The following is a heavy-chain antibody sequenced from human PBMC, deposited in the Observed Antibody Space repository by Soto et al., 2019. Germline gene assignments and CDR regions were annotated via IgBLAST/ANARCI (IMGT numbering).Heavy chain of an antibody. CDR3: ARADCTGGSCYYHYLMEF. CDR2: IYPGDSDT. V-gene: IGHV5-51*01. D-gene: IGHD2-15*01. CDR1: GYSFTSYW. Sequence: GESLKISCKGSGYSFTSYWIGWVRQMPGKGLEWMGIIYPGDSDTRYSPSFQGQVTISADKSISTAYLQWSSLKASDTAMYYCARADCTGGSCYYHYLMEFWGQGSTVIVSS. J-gene: IGHJ6*02.